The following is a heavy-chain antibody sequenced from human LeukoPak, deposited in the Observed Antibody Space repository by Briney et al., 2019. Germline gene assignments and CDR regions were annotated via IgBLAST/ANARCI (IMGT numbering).Heavy chain of an antibody. V-gene: IGHV3-7*01. CDR1: GFTFSNSW. Sequence: GGSLRLSCAAYGFTFSNSWMTWVRQAPGKDLEWVATINPDGSKVAYVGSVKGRFTISRDNAKNSVYLQMSSLRVEETGVFYCARDRGYSSFDHWGQGALVAVSS. D-gene: IGHD2-15*01. CDR3: ARDRGYSSFDH. CDR2: INPDGSKV. J-gene: IGHJ4*02.